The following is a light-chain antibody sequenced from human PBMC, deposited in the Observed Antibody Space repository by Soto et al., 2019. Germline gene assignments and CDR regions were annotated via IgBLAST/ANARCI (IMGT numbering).Light chain of an antibody. CDR2: EVN. Sequence: QSALTQPPSASGSPGQSVTISCTGTSSDVGGYNYVSWYQQHPGKVPKLMVYEVNKRPSGVPDRFSGSKSGNTASLNVSGLQAEDEAAYYCTSYAGGNNVFGTGTKLTVL. CDR3: TSYAGGNNV. V-gene: IGLV2-8*01. J-gene: IGLJ1*01. CDR1: SSDVGGYNY.